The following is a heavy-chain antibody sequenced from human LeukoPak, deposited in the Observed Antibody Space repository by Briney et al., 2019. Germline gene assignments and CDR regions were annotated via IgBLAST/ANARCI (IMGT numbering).Heavy chain of an antibody. D-gene: IGHD3-22*01. J-gene: IGHJ4*02. CDR2: FDPEDGET. CDR3: ATRTGDYYDSSGYYRL. CDR1: GYTLTELS. Sequence: ASVKVSCKVSGYTLTELSMHWVRQAPGQGLEWMGGFDPEDGETIYAQKFQGRVTMTEDTSTDTAYMELSSLRSEDTAVYYCATRTGDYYDSSGYYRLWGQGTLVTVSS. V-gene: IGHV1-24*01.